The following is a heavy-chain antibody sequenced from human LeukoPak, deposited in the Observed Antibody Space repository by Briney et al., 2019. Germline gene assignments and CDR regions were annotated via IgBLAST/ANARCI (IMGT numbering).Heavy chain of an antibody. V-gene: IGHV4-59*01. J-gene: IGHJ3*02. D-gene: IGHD2-21*01. CDR2: IYYSGST. CDR1: GGSISGYY. Sequence: SETLSLTCTVSGGSISGYYWSWIRQPPGKGLEWIGYIYYSGSTNYNPSLKSRVTISVDTSKKQFSLKLSSVTAADTAEYYCAMNSYLWSAFDIWGQGTMVTVSS. CDR3: AMNSYLWSAFDI.